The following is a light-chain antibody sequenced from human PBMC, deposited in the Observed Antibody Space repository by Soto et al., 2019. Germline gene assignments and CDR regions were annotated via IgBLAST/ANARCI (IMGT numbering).Light chain of an antibody. J-gene: IGKJ4*01. CDR1: QAITNN. Sequence: DIHLTQSPSALSASVGDRVTITCRASQAITNNLAWYQQKPGNPPRLLIYEESTLHSGVPSRFSGRKVGTQFILTIDSLQPEDFATYYCQQVKSYPRTFGGGTMGDIK. CDR2: EES. CDR3: QQVKSYPRT. V-gene: IGKV1-9*01.